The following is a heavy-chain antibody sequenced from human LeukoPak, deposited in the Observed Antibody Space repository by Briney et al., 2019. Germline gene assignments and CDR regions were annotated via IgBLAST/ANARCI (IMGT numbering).Heavy chain of an antibody. CDR3: ARVPLPHYYDSSGYYYDWYFDL. D-gene: IGHD3-22*01. CDR2: IYYSGST. V-gene: IGHV4-59*01. CDR1: GGSISSYY. J-gene: IGHJ2*01. Sequence: PSETLSLTCTASGGSISSYYWSWIRQPPGKGLEWIGYIYYSGSTNYNPSVKSRVTISVDTSKNQFSLKMRSVTAADTAVYYCARVPLPHYYDSSGYYYDWYFDLWGRGTLVTVSS.